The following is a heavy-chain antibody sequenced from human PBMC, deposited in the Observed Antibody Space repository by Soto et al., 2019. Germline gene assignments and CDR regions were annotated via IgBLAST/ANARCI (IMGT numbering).Heavy chain of an antibody. CDR1: GFSFVNYA. CDR2: LSGSGTST. CDR3: AKATTNGGWFNPFDS. V-gene: IGHV3-23*01. J-gene: IGHJ4*02. D-gene: IGHD6-19*01. Sequence: GSLRLSCAASGFSFVNYAMNWVRQAPGKGLEWVSGLSGSGTSTYYADSVKGRFTISRDNSRDTLFLQMNSLTADDTAVYYCAKATTNGGWFNPFDSWGQGALVTVSS.